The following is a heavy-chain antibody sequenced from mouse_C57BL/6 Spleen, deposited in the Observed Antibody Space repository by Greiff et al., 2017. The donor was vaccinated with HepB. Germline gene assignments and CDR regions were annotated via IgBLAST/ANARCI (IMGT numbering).Heavy chain of an antibody. J-gene: IGHJ4*01. V-gene: IGHV3-6*01. CDR1: GYSITSGYY. Sequence: EVKLEESGPGLVKPSQSLSLTCSVTGYSITSGYYWNWIRQFPGNKLEWMGYISYDGSNNYNPSLKNRISITRDTSKNQFFLKLNSVTTEDTATYYGARDRWDDDDAMDYWGQGTSVTVSS. D-gene: IGHD2-4*01. CDR2: ISYDGSN. CDR3: ARDRWDDDDAMDY.